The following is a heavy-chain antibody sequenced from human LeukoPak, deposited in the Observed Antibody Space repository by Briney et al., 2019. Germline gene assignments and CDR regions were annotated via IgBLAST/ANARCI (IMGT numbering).Heavy chain of an antibody. D-gene: IGHD2-2*01. Sequence: GGSLRLSCAASGFIFSTFGIHGVRQTPGKGLEWVAVVWHDGSKQYYADSVKGRFIVSKDNSKNTVYLQMDSLRVDDTAVYYCARVVGVVPVAMLDSWGPGTLVTVSS. CDR1: GFIFSTFG. V-gene: IGHV3-33*01. CDR3: ARVVGVVPVAMLDS. CDR2: VWHDGSKQ. J-gene: IGHJ4*02.